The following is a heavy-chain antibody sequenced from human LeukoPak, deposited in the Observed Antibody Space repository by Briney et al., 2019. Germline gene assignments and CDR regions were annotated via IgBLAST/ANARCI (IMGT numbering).Heavy chain of an antibody. Sequence: TGGSLRLSCAPSGFTFTNSAMTWVRQAPGKGLEWVANIKEDGSEKYYGDSVKGRFTISRDNAKNSLYLQMNSLRAEDTAVYYCARDSSGYQWGQGTLVTVSS. CDR2: IKEDGSEK. J-gene: IGHJ4*02. V-gene: IGHV3-7*01. CDR1: GFTFTNSA. D-gene: IGHD3-22*01. CDR3: ARDSSGYQ.